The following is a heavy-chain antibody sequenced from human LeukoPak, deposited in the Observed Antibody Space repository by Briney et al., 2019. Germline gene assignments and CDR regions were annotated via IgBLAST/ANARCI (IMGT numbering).Heavy chain of an antibody. J-gene: IGHJ4*02. Sequence: GASVNVSCKASGYTFTGYYMHWVRQAPGQGLEWMGWINPNSGGTNYAQKFQGRVTMTRDTSISTAYMELSRLRSDDTAVYYCARVGYSSSWYWLFDYWGQGTLVTVSS. CDR3: ARVGYSSSWYWLFDY. CDR1: GYTFTGYY. D-gene: IGHD6-13*01. V-gene: IGHV1-2*02. CDR2: INPNSGGT.